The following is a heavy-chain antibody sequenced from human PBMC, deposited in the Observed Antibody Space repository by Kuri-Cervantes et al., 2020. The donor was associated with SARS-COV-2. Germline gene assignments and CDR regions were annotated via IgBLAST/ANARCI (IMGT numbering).Heavy chain of an antibody. Sequence: SETLSLTCAISGDSVSSNSAAWNWIRQSPSRGLEWLGRTYYRSKWYNDYAVSVKSRITINPDTSKNQFSLQLNSVTPEDTAVYYCARMSYGDFPPSYYYYMDVWGKGTTVTVSS. D-gene: IGHD4-17*01. CDR1: GDSVSSNSAA. CDR2: TYYRSKWYN. CDR3: ARMSYGDFPPSYYYYMDV. V-gene: IGHV6-1*01. J-gene: IGHJ6*03.